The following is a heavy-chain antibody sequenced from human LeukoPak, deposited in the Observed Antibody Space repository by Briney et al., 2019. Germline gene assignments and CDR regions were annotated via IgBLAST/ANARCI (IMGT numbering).Heavy chain of an antibody. CDR3: SRENGAFSPFGY. V-gene: IGHV4-4*02. Sequence: SGTLSLTCGVSGGSITNTNWWSWVRQPPGQGLEWIGEISLTGLTHYNPSLESRVTVSLDKSKNQLSLNLTSVTAADTAVYFCSRENGAFSPFGYWGQGILVTVLS. CDR2: ISLTGLT. J-gene: IGHJ4*02. D-gene: IGHD3-16*01. CDR1: GGSITNTNW.